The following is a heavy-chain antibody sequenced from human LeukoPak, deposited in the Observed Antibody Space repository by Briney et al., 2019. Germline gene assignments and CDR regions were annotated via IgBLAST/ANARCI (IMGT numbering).Heavy chain of an antibody. V-gene: IGHV3-66*01. J-gene: IGHJ3*01. Sequence: GGSLRLSCAASGFTISSKYMSWIRQAPGKGLEWVSIIFSGGSMHYADSVKGRFTISRDNSKNTLYLQWNSLRVEDTAMYYCARDTHDAFDLWGQGTLVTVSS. CDR2: IFSGGSM. CDR1: GFTISSKY. CDR3: ARDTHDAFDL.